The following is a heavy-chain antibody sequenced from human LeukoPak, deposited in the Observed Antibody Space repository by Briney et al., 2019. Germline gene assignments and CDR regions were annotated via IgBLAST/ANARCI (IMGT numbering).Heavy chain of an antibody. CDR2: INHSGST. CDR1: GGSFSGYY. J-gene: IGHJ4*02. V-gene: IGHV4-34*01. Sequence: SETLSLTCAVYGGSFSGYYWSWIRQPPGKGLEWIGEINHSGSTNYNPSLKSRVTISVDTSKNQFSLKLSSVTAADTAVYYCARERYRSSLGIDYWGQGTLVTVSS. D-gene: IGHD3-16*01. CDR3: ARERYRSSLGIDY.